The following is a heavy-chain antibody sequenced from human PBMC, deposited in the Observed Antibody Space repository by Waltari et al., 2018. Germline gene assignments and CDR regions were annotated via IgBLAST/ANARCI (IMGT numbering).Heavy chain of an antibody. CDR2: IYSGGST. V-gene: IGHV4-4*07. J-gene: IGHJ4*02. CDR1: GGSISGSY. CDR3: ARGPGRESREAFDY. D-gene: IGHD3-10*01. Sequence: QVQLQESGPGLGKPSETLSLTCTVSGGSISGSYWSWIRQPAGKGLEWFGRIYSGGSTDYNPSLKSRPTMSVDTSKNQFSLKLSSVTAADTAVYYCARGPGRESREAFDYWGQGTLVTVSS.